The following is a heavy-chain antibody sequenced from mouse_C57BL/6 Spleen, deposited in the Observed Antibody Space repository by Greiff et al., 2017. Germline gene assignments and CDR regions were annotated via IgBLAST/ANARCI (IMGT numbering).Heavy chain of an antibody. D-gene: IGHD2-4*01. V-gene: IGHV10-1*01. Sequence: EVQLVESGGGLVQPKGSLKLSCAASGFSFNTYAMNWVRQAPGKGLEWVARIRSKSNNYATYYADSVKDRFNISRDDSESMLYLQMNNVNTEDTAMYYCVRQGGLSPIYDDYDGYYFDYWGQGTTLTVSS. CDR3: VRQGGLSPIYDDYDGYYFDY. CDR2: IRSKSNNYAT. CDR1: GFSFNTYA. J-gene: IGHJ2*01.